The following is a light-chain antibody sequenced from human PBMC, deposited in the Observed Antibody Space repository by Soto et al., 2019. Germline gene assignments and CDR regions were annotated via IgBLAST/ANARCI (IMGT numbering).Light chain of an antibody. CDR1: SSNIGSNY. J-gene: IGLJ2*01. V-gene: IGLV1-47*02. Sequence: QSALTQPPSASGTPGQRVTISCSGSSSNIGSNYIYWYQQLPGTAPKLLIHGNNQRPPETAPKLLIHGNHQRPSGVPDRFSGSKSGTSASLAISGLRFGDGADYYCAAWDDSLSGVVFGGGTKLTVL. CDR2: GNH. CDR3: AAWDDSLSGVV.